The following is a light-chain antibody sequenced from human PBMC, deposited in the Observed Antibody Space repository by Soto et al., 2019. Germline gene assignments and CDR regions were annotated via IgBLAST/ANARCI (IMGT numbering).Light chain of an antibody. CDR2: KAS. CDR3: QQYNSYSRT. CDR1: QSISSW. J-gene: IGKJ1*01. Sequence: DIQMTQSPSTLSASVGDRVTITCRASQSISSWLAWYQQKPGKAPNLLIYKASTLESGVPSRFSGSGSGTEFTLTISSVQPDDFATYYCQQYNSYSRTFGQGTKVDIK. V-gene: IGKV1-5*03.